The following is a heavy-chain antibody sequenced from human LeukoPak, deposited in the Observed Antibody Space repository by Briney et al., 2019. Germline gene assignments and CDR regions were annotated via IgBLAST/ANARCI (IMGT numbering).Heavy chain of an antibody. Sequence: PSETLSLTCSVSGGSVSSDSNYWSWIRQPPGKGLEWIGYISYSGSTDYNPSLKSRVSISLGTSKNQVSLKLNSVTAADTAVYYCAREGTSGTHLNWFDPWGQGTLVTVSS. J-gene: IGHJ5*02. CDR3: AREGTSGTHLNWFDP. CDR1: GGSVSSDSNY. CDR2: ISYSGST. V-gene: IGHV4-61*01. D-gene: IGHD1-1*01.